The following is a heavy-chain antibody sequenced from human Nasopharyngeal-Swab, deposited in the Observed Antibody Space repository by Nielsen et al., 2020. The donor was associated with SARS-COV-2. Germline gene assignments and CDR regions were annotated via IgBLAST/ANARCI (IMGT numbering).Heavy chain of an antibody. J-gene: IGHJ4*02. CDR2: INSVGSAT. CDR3: AGGSGYPNPTLDY. V-gene: IGHV3-74*01. CDR1: GIIFRSYW. D-gene: IGHD5-12*01. Sequence: GESLKISCAASGIIFRSYWMHWVRQAPGKGLVWVSRINSVGSATDYADSVKGRFTISRDNAENMLYLQMNSLRSDDTAVYYCAGGSGYPNPTLDYWGQGTLVTVSS.